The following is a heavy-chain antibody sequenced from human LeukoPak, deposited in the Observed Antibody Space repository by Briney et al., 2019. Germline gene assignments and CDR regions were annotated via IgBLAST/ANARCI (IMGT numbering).Heavy chain of an antibody. V-gene: IGHV1-18*01. CDR1: GYTFTSYG. J-gene: IGHJ4*02. Sequence: ASVKVSCKASGYTFTSYGISWVRQAPGQGLEWMGWISAYNGNTNYAQKLQGRVTMTRDTSTSTVYMELSSLRSEDTAVYYCATILYDSSGYDPFDYWGQGTLVTVSS. D-gene: IGHD3-22*01. CDR2: ISAYNGNT. CDR3: ATILYDSSGYDPFDY.